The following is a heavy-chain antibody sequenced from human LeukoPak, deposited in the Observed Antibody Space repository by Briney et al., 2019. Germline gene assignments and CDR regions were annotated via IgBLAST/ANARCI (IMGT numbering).Heavy chain of an antibody. CDR2: INPNSGGT. J-gene: IGHJ4*02. Sequence: ASVKVSCKASGYTFTGYYMHWVRQAPGQGLEWMGWINPNSGGTNYARKFQGRVTMTRDTSISTAYMELSRLRSDDTAVYYCARDVRIAAAGDYWGQGTLVTVSS. D-gene: IGHD6-13*01. V-gene: IGHV1-2*02. CDR3: ARDVRIAAAGDY. CDR1: GYTFTGYY.